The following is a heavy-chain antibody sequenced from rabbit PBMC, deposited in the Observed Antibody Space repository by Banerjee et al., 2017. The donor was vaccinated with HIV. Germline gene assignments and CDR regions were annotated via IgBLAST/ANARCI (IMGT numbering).Heavy chain of an antibody. CDR3: ARGGVGTTYPYGGMDL. D-gene: IGHD8-1*01. V-gene: IGHV1S45*01. CDR1: GFTIRSSYW. CDR2: IYAGSSGSN. Sequence: QEQLEESGGDLVKPEGSLTLTCTASGFTIRSSYWICWVRQAPGKGLEWIACIYAGSSGSNYYASWAKGRFTISKTSSTTVTLQMTSLTAADTATYFCARGGVGTTYPYGGMDLWGQGTLVTVS. J-gene: IGHJ6*01.